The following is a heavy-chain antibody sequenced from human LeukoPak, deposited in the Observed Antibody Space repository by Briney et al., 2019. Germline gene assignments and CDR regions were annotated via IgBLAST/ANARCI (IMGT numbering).Heavy chain of an antibody. Sequence: PGGSLRLSCAASGFTFSSHWMHWVRQAPGKGLEWVSSIYSRGSTSYVDSVKGRFTISRDNSKNTLFLQMNSLRVEDTAVYYCARDYYGPWGQGTLVTVSS. CDR2: IYSRGST. D-gene: IGHD3-22*01. CDR3: ARDYYGP. V-gene: IGHV3-66*03. CDR1: GFTFSSHW. J-gene: IGHJ5*02.